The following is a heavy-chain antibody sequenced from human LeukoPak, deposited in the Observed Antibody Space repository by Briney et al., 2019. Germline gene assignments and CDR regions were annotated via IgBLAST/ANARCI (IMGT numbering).Heavy chain of an antibody. D-gene: IGHD6-19*01. CDR1: GFTFSSYA. CDR2: ISGSGGST. V-gene: IGHV3-23*01. CDR3: AKGWSSGWYLEYFDY. Sequence: PGASLRLSCAASGFTFSSYAMSWVRQAPGKGLEWVSAISGSGGSTYYADSVKGRFTTSRDNSKNTLYLQMNSLRAEDTAVYYCAKGWSSGWYLEYFDYWGQGTLVTVSS. J-gene: IGHJ4*02.